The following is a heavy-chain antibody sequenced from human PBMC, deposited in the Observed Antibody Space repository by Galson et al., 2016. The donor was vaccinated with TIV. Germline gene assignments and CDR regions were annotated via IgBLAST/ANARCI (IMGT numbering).Heavy chain of an antibody. CDR1: GFTFSSYA. J-gene: IGHJ6*01. CDR2: ISYDGTNK. D-gene: IGHD3-22*01. CDR3: ARDLSSSVALYDSSVYGMAV. Sequence: SLRLSCAASGFTFSSYAMNWVRQAPGKGLEWVAVISYDGTNKYYADSVKGRFTISRDNSKNTLFLQMNSLRAEDTAVYYCARDLSSSVALYDSSVYGMAVWGQGTTVTVSS. V-gene: IGHV3-30*04.